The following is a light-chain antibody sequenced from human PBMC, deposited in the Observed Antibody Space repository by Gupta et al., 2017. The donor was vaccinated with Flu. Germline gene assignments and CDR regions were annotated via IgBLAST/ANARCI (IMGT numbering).Light chain of an antibody. CDR3: QQDDSYSYT. V-gene: IGKV1-5*03. CDR1: QGVGKW. J-gene: IGKJ2*01. Sequence: SVGYIVTITCRARQGVGKWLAWYQQSPVKAHKVLIYKASSLESEVSSRFSRSGSGTEFTLTISSLHPDDFATYYCQQDDSYSYTVGHGTKLEIK. CDR2: KAS.